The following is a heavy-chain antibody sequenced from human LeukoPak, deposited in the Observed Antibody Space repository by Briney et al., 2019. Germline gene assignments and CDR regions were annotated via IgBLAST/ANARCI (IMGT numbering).Heavy chain of an antibody. CDR1: GFTFSSFA. D-gene: IGHD5-12*01. CDR3: AKSPLKYSGYDYLDY. J-gene: IGHJ4*02. CDR2: ISGNGFST. V-gene: IGHV3-23*01. Sequence: GGSLRLSCAASGFTFSSFAMNWVRQAPGKGLEWVSGISGNGFSTDYADSVKGRFTISRDNSKNTLYMQVDSLTAVDTDVYYCAKSPLKYSGYDYLDYWGQGTLVTVSS.